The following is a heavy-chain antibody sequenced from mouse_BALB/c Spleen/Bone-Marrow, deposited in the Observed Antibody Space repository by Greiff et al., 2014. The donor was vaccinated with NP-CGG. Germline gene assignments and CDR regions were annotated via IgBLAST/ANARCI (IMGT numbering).Heavy chain of an antibody. CDR2: ISSGGST. V-gene: IGHV5-6-5*01. CDR3: AREGDGYDPAWFAY. D-gene: IGHD2-2*01. CDR1: GLTFSSYA. J-gene: IGHJ3*01. Sequence: VQLKQSGGGLVKPGGSLKLSCAASGLTFSSYAMSWVRQTPEKRLEWVASISSGGSTYYPDSVKGRFTISRDNARNILYLQMSSLRSEDTAMYYCAREGDGYDPAWFAYWGQGTLVTVSA.